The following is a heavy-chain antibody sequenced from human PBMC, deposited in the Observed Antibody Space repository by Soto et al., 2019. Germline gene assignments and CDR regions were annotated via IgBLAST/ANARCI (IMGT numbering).Heavy chain of an antibody. J-gene: IGHJ3*02. V-gene: IGHV4-59*05. CDR2: IYYSGST. Sequence: PSETLSLTCTVSGGAISSYYWSWIRQPPGKGLEWIGSIYYSGSTYYNPSLKSRVTISVDTSKNQFSLKLSSVTAADTAVYYCARRGGYSYGEVAFYIWCQGTMVTVSS. CDR3: ARRGGYSYGEVAFYI. CDR1: GGAISSYY. D-gene: IGHD5-18*01.